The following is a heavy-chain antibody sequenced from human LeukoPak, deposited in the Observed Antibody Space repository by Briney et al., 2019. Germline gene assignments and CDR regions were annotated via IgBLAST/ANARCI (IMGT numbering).Heavy chain of an antibody. V-gene: IGHV1-18*01. CDR1: GYTFTSYG. D-gene: IGHD1-26*01. Sequence: ASVKVSCKASGYTFTSYGISWVRQAPGQGLEWMGWISAYNGNTNYAQKLQGRVIMTTDTSTSTAYMELRRLRSDDTAVYYCAREGGDMEWELPFDYWGQGTLVTVSS. CDR3: AREGGDMEWELPFDY. CDR2: ISAYNGNT. J-gene: IGHJ4*02.